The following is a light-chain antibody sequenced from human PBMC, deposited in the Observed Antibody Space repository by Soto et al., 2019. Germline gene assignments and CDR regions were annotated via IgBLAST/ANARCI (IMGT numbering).Light chain of an antibody. V-gene: IGLV1-47*02. CDR2: SDD. CDR3: AAWDASLSGHV. Sequence: QSVLTQPPSASGTPGQRVTISCYGSSSNIGSYPVYWYQQLPGTAPKLLINSDDHRPSGVPDRFSASKSGTSASLAISGLRAEDEADYYCAAWDASLSGHVFGAGTKVTVL. CDR1: SSNIGSYP. J-gene: IGLJ1*01.